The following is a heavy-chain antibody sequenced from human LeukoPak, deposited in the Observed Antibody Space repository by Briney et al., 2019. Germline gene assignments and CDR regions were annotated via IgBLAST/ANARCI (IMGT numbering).Heavy chain of an antibody. CDR1: GYRFTNYW. V-gene: IGHV5-51*01. CDR2: IYPGDSDT. Sequence: GESLRISCKGFGYRFTNYWIGWVRQMPGKGLEWMGIIYPGDSDTRYSPSFQGQVTISADKSINTAYLQWSSLKASDTAMYYCVLAGSGSYYFDYWGQGILVTVSS. D-gene: IGHD3-10*01. J-gene: IGHJ4*02. CDR3: VLAGSGSYYFDY.